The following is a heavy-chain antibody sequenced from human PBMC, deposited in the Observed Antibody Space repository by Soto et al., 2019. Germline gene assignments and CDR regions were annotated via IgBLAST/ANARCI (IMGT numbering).Heavy chain of an antibody. Sequence: GGSLRLSCAASGFTFSSYAMSWVRQAPGKGLEWVSSISGSGGGTYYADSVKGRFTFSRDNSKNTLYLQMNSLRAEDTAVYYCAKFGMATTKRSPPYYIDYWGQGALVTVS. CDR1: GFTFSSYA. CDR2: ISGSGGGT. V-gene: IGHV3-23*01. CDR3: AKFGMATTKRSPPYYIDY. J-gene: IGHJ4*02. D-gene: IGHD1-1*01.